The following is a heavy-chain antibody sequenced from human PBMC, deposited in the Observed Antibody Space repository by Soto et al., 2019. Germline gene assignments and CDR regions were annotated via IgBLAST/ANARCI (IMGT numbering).Heavy chain of an antibody. D-gene: IGHD5-12*01. V-gene: IGHV1-69*01. CDR1: GGTFSSYG. Sequence: QVQLVQSGAEVKKPGSSVKVFCKASGGTFSSYGLSWVRQAPGQGLEWMGGIIPMFGSTNYAPKFQGRVTITADGSTSTASMELSSLRSEDTAVYYCARDLGYDYRVYYGMDVWGQGTTLTVSS. CDR3: ARDLGYDYRVYYGMDV. CDR2: IIPMFGST. J-gene: IGHJ6*02.